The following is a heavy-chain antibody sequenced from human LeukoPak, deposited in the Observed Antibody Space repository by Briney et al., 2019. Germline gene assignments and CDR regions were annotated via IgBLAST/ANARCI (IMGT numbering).Heavy chain of an antibody. D-gene: IGHD6-6*01. J-gene: IGHJ6*02. CDR3: ARGSGEAARRYYYYGMDV. Sequence: SVKVSCKASGGTFSSYAISWVRQAPGQGLEWMGGIIPIFGTANYAQKFQGRVTITADESTSTAYMELSSLRSEDTAVYYCARGSGEAARRYYYYGMDVWGQGTTVTVS. CDR1: GGTFSSYA. V-gene: IGHV1-69*01. CDR2: IIPIFGTA.